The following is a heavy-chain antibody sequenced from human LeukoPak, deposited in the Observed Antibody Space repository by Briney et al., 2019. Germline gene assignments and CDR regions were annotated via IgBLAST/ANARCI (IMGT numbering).Heavy chain of an antibody. Sequence: GGSLRLSCAASGFSFSSYWMHWVRQAPGKGLVWVSRINSDGSTTSYADSVKGRFTISRDNAKNTLYLQMNRQRAEDTAVYYFAGSSGPNWFDPWGEGTLVTVSS. V-gene: IGHV3-74*01. CDR2: INSDGSTT. J-gene: IGHJ5*02. CDR3: AGSSGPNWFDP. CDR1: GFSFSSYW. D-gene: IGHD6-19*01.